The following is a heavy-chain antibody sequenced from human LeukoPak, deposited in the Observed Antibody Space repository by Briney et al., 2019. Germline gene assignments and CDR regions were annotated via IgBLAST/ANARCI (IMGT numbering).Heavy chain of an antibody. V-gene: IGHV1-8*01. CDR1: GYTFTSYD. CDR2: MNPNSGNT. Sequence: GASVKVSCKASGYTFTSYDINWVRHATGQGLEWMGSMNPNSGNTGYAQKFQGRVTMTRNTSISTAYMELSSLRSEDTAVYYCARGVRGGVVYYYYYMDVWGKGTTVTVSS. J-gene: IGHJ6*03. CDR3: ARGVRGGVVYYYYYMDV. D-gene: IGHD2-15*01.